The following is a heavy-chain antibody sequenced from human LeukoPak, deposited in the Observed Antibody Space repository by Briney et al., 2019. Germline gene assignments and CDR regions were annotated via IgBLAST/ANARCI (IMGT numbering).Heavy chain of an antibody. CDR3: ARQDGSASYYFYY. J-gene: IGHJ4*02. CDR1: GYSFSYYS. D-gene: IGHD3-22*01. Sequence: RGESLKISCKGSGYSFSYYSIAWVRQMPGKGLEWMGIIYPGDSDTRYSPSFQGQVTISPDKSTSTAYLQWSSLKASDTAMYYCARQDGSASYYFYYCGQGTLVTVSS. V-gene: IGHV5-51*01. CDR2: IYPGDSDT.